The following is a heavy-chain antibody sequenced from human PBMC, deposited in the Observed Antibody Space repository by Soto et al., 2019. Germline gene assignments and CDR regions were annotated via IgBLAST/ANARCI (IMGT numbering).Heavy chain of an antibody. D-gene: IGHD2-15*01. CDR1: GGPFSGYY. J-gene: IGHJ3*02. V-gene: IGHV4-34*01. Sequence: SETLSLTCAVYGGPFSGYYWSWIRQPPGKGLEWIGEINHSGSTNYNPSLKSRVTISVDTSKNQFSLKLSSVTAADTAVYYCARVRRRGRYCSGGSCLTSYAFDIWGEGTMVTVSS. CDR3: ARVRRRGRYCSGGSCLTSYAFDI. CDR2: INHSGST.